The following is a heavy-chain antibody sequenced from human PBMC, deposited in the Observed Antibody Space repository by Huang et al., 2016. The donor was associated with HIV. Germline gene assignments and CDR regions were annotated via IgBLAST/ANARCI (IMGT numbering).Heavy chain of an antibody. CDR3: ARPQMTDATSDSSWNYFDS. J-gene: IGHJ4*02. CDR2: IDHRGRT. V-gene: IGHV4-34*01. CDR1: GGSFTNPY. D-gene: IGHD2-21*02. Sequence: VQLRQWGTTLLKPSETLSLKCAVYGGSFTNPYWTWIRQSPGKGPEWMGEIDHRGRTTYNPSLRSLVSMSIDTSKNQLSLNLTAVTDADTAVYFCARPQMTDATSDSSWNYFDSWGQGTLVTVSS.